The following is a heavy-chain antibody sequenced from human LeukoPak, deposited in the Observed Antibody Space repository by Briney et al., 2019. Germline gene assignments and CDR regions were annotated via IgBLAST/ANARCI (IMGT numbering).Heavy chain of an antibody. CDR3: ARGHVLRYFDWLLDY. J-gene: IGHJ4*02. D-gene: IGHD3-9*01. CDR1: GYTFTGYY. Sequence: VASVKVSCKASGYTFTGYYMHWVRQAPGQGLEWMGWINPNSGGTNYAQKFQGRVTMTRDTSISTAYMELSRLRSDDTAVYYCARGHVLRYFDWLLDYWGQGTLVTVSP. CDR2: INPNSGGT. V-gene: IGHV1-2*02.